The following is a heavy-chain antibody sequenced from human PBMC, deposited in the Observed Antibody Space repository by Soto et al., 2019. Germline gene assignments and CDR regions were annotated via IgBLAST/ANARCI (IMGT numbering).Heavy chain of an antibody. V-gene: IGHV5-10-1*01. CDR3: ARQGIAAAGYGMDV. CDR2: IDPSDSYT. CDR1: GYSFTSYW. Sequence: ESLKISFQCSGYSFTSYWISWVRQVPGKGLEWMGRIDPSDSYTNYSPSFQGHVTISADKSISTAYLQWGSLKASDTAMYYCARQGIAAAGYGMDVWGQGTTVTVSS. D-gene: IGHD6-13*01. J-gene: IGHJ6*02.